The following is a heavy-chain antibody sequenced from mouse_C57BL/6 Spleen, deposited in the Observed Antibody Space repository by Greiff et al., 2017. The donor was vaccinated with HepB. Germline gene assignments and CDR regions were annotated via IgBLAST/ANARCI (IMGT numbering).Heavy chain of an antibody. V-gene: IGHV1-81*01. J-gene: IGHJ4*01. Sequence: VKLQESGAELARPGASVKLSCKASGYTFTSYGISWVKQRTGQGLEWIGEIYPRSGNTYYNEKFKGKATLTADKSSSTAYMELRSLTSEDSAVYFCATYLYWGQGTSVTVSS. CDR2: IYPRSGNT. CDR1: GYTFTSYG. CDR3: ATYLY. D-gene: IGHD5-5*01.